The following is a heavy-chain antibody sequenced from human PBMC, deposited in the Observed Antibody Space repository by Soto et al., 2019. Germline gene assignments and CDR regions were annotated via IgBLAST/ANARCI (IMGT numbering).Heavy chain of an antibody. J-gene: IGHJ4*02. CDR3: AGSITDYYDSSGYYDDY. CDR2: IIGSGGMT. CDR1: GFIFSDYA. V-gene: IGHV3-23*01. Sequence: PGGSLSLSCAASGFIFSDYAMSWVRRAPGKGLEWVSTIIGSGGMTYYADSVKGRFTISRDNANNSLYLQMNSLRAEDTAVYYCAGSITDYYDSSGYYDDYWGQGTLVTVSS. D-gene: IGHD3-22*01.